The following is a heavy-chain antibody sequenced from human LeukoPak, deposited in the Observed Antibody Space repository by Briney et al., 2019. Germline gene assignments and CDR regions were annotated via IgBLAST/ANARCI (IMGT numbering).Heavy chain of an antibody. D-gene: IGHD6-13*01. V-gene: IGHV1-18*04. CDR3: ARSAGWGSSWDFDY. J-gene: IGHJ4*02. Sequence: ASVKVSCKASGYTFTGYYTHWVRQAPGQGLEWMGWISAYNGNTNYAQKLQGRVTMTTDTSTSTAYMELRSLRSDDTAVYYCARSAGWGSSWDFDYWGQGTLVTVSS. CDR1: GYTFTGYY. CDR2: ISAYNGNT.